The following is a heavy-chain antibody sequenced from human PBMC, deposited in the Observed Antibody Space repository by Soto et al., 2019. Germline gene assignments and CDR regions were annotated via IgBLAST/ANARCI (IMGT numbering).Heavy chain of an antibody. CDR3: ARDSTRRGACDI. CDR2: INHAGIT. D-gene: IGHD4-4*01. V-gene: IGHV4-34*01. Sequence: SETLSLTCAVYSGSFSVYYWNWIRQSPGKGLEWIGEINHAGITNYNPSLKSRVTISVDTSKNQFSLKLGSVTAADTAVYFCARDSTRRGACDIWGQGPIVTASS. J-gene: IGHJ3*02. CDR1: SGSFSVYY.